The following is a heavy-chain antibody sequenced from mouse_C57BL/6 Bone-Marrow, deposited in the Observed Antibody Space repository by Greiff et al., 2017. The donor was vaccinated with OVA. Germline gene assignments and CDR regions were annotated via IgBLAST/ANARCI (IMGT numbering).Heavy chain of an antibody. V-gene: IGHV1-78*01. Sequence: QVQLQQSDAELVKPGASVKISCKVSGYTFTDHTIHWMKQRPEQGLEWIGYIYPRAGSTKYNEKFKGKATLTADKSSSTAYMQLNSLTSEDSAVYFGARDYYGSSLYFDDWGTGTTVTVSS. D-gene: IGHD1-1*01. CDR3: ARDYYGSSLYFDD. CDR1: GYTFTDHT. J-gene: IGHJ1*03. CDR2: IYPRAGST.